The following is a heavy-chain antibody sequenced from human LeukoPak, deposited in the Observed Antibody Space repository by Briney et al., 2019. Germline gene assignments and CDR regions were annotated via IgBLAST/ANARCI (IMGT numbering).Heavy chain of an antibody. CDR2: ISSSSSYI. J-gene: IGHJ5*02. CDR1: GFTFSSYS. V-gene: IGHV3-21*01. Sequence: GGSLRLSCAASGFTFSSYSMNWVRQAPGKGLEWVSSISSSSSYIYYADSVKGRFTISRDNAKNSLYLQMNSLRAEDTAVYYCAIDGSSTSCYPLCWFDPWGQGTLVTVSS. D-gene: IGHD2-2*01. CDR3: AIDGSSTSCYPLCWFDP.